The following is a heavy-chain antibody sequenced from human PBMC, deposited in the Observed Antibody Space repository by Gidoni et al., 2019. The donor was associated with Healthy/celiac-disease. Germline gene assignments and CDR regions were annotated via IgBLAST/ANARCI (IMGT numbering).Heavy chain of an antibody. CDR3: AREEGQDYGGPKWFDP. Sequence: QVQLQESGPGLVKPSETLSLTCTVSGGSISSYYWSWIRQPPGKGLEWIGYIYYSGSTNYNPSLKSRVTISVDTSKNQFSLKLSSVTAADTAVYYCAREEGQDYGGPKWFDPWGQGTLVTVSS. D-gene: IGHD4-17*01. CDR2: IYYSGST. J-gene: IGHJ5*02. V-gene: IGHV4-59*13. CDR1: GGSISSYY.